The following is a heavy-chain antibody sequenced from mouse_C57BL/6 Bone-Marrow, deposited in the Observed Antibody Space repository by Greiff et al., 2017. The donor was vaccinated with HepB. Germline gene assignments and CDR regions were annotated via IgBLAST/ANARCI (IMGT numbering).Heavy chain of an antibody. CDR2: IDPSDSYT. Sequence: VQLQQSGAELVMPGASVKLSCKASGYTFTSYWMHWVEQRPGQGLEWIGEIDPSDSYTNYNQKFKGKSTLTVDKSSSTAYMQLSSLTSEDSAVYYCARSGYYGSLYYFDYWGQGTTLTVSS. CDR3: ARSGYYGSLYYFDY. CDR1: GYTFTSYW. V-gene: IGHV1-69*01. J-gene: IGHJ2*01. D-gene: IGHD1-1*01.